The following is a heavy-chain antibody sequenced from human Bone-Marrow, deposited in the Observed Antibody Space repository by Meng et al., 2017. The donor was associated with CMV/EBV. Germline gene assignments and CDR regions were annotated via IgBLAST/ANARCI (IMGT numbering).Heavy chain of an antibody. D-gene: IGHD3-22*01. J-gene: IGHJ4*02. CDR2: IKHDGSDK. Sequence: GESLKISCEASGFSFSNYWMSWVRQAPGRGLEWVANIKHDGSDKYYVDSVKGRFTISRDNAKNSLFLQMNSLRAEDTAVYYCARDPKYNSGYWGQGTRVTGSS. CDR3: ARDPKYNSGY. CDR1: GFSFSNYW. V-gene: IGHV3-7*01.